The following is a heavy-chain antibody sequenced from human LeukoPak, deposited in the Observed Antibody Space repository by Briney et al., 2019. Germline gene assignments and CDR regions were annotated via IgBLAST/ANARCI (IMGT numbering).Heavy chain of an antibody. D-gene: IGHD3-16*02. Sequence: GGSLRLSCAASGFTFSSYAMSWVRQAPGKGLEWVSGISGSGGSTYYADSVKGRFTISRDNAKNSLYLQMNSLRAEDTAVYYCARDIVTPDYWGQGTLVTVSS. CDR2: ISGSGGST. J-gene: IGHJ4*02. CDR1: GFTFSSYA. CDR3: ARDIVTPDY. V-gene: IGHV3-23*01.